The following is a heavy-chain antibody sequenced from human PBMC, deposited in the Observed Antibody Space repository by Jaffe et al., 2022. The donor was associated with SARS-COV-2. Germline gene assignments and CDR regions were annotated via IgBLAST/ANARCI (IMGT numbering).Heavy chain of an antibody. D-gene: IGHD5-12*01. J-gene: IGHJ5*02. CDR3: ARDFSGYGSWFDP. Sequence: QVQLHESGPGLVKPSQTLSLTCTVSGGSINGGDYYWSWIRQPPGKGLEWIGYISYSGSTYYTRSLKSRLTISIDTSKNQFSLTLSSVTAADTAVYYCARDFSGYGSWFDPWGQGTLVTVSS. V-gene: IGHV4-30-4*01. CDR1: GGSINGGDYY. CDR2: ISYSGST.